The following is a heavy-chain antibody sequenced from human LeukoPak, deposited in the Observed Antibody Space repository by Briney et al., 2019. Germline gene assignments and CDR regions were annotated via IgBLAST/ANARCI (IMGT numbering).Heavy chain of an antibody. CDR2: IQQDGSEK. J-gene: IGHJ6*03. Sequence: PGGSLRLSCAASGFAFSTYWMTWVRQAPGKGLEWVANIQQDGSEKYYVDSVKGRFTISRDNAKNSLYLQMNSLRAEDTAVYYCARVGRGYSSSVFRRDYYYMDVWGKGTTVTVSS. V-gene: IGHV3-7*01. D-gene: IGHD6-13*01. CDR3: ARVGRGYSSSVFRRDYYYMDV. CDR1: GFAFSTYW.